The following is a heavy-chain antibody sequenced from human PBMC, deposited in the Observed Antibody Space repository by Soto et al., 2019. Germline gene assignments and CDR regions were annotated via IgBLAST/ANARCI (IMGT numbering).Heavy chain of an antibody. J-gene: IGHJ6*02. V-gene: IGHV3-30-3*01. CDR2: ISYDGSNK. CDR1: GFTFSSYA. CDR3: ARDRTYYYGSGSYYISSWYGMDV. Sequence: SLRLSCAASGFTFSSYAMHWVRQAPGKGLEWVAVISYDGSNKYYADSVKGRFTISRDNSKNTLYLQINSLRAEDTAVYYCARDRTYYYGSGSYYISSWYGMDVWGQGTTVTVSS. D-gene: IGHD3-10*01.